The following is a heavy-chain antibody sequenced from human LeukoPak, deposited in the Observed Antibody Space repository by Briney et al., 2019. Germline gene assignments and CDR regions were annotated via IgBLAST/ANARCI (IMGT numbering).Heavy chain of an antibody. Sequence: SETLSLTCTVSGDSIRSYYWTWIRQPPGKGLEWIGYIFYRGSTHYNPSLKSRVTMSVDTSKNQFSLKLNSVTAADTAVYYCARENRYCSGDTRYRWFDPWGQGTLVTVSS. CDR2: IFYRGST. D-gene: IGHD2-15*01. V-gene: IGHV4-59*01. CDR1: GDSIRSYY. J-gene: IGHJ5*02. CDR3: ARENRYCSGDTRYRWFDP.